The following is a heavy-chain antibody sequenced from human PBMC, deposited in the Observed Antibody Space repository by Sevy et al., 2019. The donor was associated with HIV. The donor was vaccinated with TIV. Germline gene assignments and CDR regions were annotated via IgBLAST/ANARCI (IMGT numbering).Heavy chain of an antibody. V-gene: IGHV4-59*08. J-gene: IGHJ4*02. CDR2: IYYSGST. D-gene: IGHD2-15*01. CDR1: GGSISSYY. CDR3: ARQVGDIVVAYFDY. Sequence: LSLTCTVSGGSISSYYWSWIRQPPGKGLEWIGYIYYSGSTNYNPSLKSRVTISVDTSKNQFSLKLSSVTAADTAVYYCARQVGDIVVAYFDYWGQGTLVTVSS.